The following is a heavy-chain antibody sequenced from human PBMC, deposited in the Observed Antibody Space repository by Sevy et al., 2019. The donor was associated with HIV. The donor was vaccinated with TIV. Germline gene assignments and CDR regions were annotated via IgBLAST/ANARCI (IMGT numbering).Heavy chain of an antibody. D-gene: IGHD6-6*01. CDR3: ARVRGEWLEYVFDV. CDR1: GFTFSSYS. Sequence: GGSLRLSCAASGFTFSSYSMNWVRQAPGKGLEWVSLIRSSSRYVYYADSVKGRFIISSDNAKKSLYLQMNSVRAEATDVYYCARVRGEWLEYVFDVWGQGTMVTVSS. CDR2: IRSSSRYV. V-gene: IGHV3-21*01. J-gene: IGHJ3*01.